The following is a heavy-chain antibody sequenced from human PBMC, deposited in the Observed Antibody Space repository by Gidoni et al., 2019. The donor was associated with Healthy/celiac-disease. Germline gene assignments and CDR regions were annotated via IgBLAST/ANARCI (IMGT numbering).Heavy chain of an antibody. J-gene: IGHJ2*01. CDR2: INHSGST. Sequence: QVQLQQWGAGRLKPSETRSLTCAVYGGSFSGYYWSWIRQPSGKGLEWIGEINHSGSTNYNPSLKSRVTISVDTSKNQFSLKLSSVTAADTAMYYCARGGWGTMSYFDLWGRGTLVTVSS. D-gene: IGHD1-1*01. CDR1: GGSFSGYY. V-gene: IGHV4-34*01. CDR3: ARGGWGTMSYFDL.